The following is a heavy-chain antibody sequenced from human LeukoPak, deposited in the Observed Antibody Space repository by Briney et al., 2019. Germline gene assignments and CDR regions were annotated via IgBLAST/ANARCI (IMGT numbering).Heavy chain of an antibody. CDR2: ISGSGGST. Sequence: GGSLRLSCAASGFTFSNYPMDWVRQAPGKGLEWVAAISGSGGSTYYADSVKGRFTISRDNSKNTVYLQMNSLRAEDTAVYYCAKDQYSSGWYFDYWGQGTLVTVSS. CDR3: AKDQYSSGWYFDY. J-gene: IGHJ4*02. CDR1: GFTFSNYP. D-gene: IGHD6-19*01. V-gene: IGHV3-23*01.